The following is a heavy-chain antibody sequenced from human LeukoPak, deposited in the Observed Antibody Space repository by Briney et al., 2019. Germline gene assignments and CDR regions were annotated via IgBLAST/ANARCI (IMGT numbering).Heavy chain of an antibody. J-gene: IGHJ3*02. CDR2: ISYDGSNK. Sequence: PGGSLRLSCAASGFTFSSYGMHWVRQAPGKGLEWVAVISYDGSNKYYADSVKGRFTISRDNSKNSVYLQMNRLRAEDTAVYYCARDVNRGVFDIWGQGTMVTVSS. CDR3: ARDVNRGVFDI. CDR1: GFTFSSYG. V-gene: IGHV3-30*03.